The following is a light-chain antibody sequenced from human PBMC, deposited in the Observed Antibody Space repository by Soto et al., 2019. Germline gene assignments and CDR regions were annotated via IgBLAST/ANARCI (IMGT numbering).Light chain of an antibody. CDR2: GAS. CDR1: QSVSSNN. V-gene: IGKV3-20*01. CDR3: QQYGTSPRT. Sequence: EIVLTQSPGTLSLSPGERATLXXXXSQSVSSNNLAWYQQKLGRAPRLLISGASRRATGIPDRFSGSGSGTDFTLTITSLEPEDFAVYYCQQYGTSPRTFGQGTRLEIK. J-gene: IGKJ5*01.